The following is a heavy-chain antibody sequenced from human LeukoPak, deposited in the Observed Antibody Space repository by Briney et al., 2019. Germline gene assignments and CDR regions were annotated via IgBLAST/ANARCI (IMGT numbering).Heavy chain of an antibody. D-gene: IGHD3-10*01. CDR2: IYTSGST. J-gene: IGHJ5*02. V-gene: IGHV4-4*07. Sequence: PSETLSLTCTVSGGSISSYYWSWIRQPAGKGLEWIGRIYTSGSTNYNPSLKSRVTMSVDTSKNQFSLKLSSVTAADTAVYYCARDFRYGSGSYYNPPGFDPWGQGTLVTVSS. CDR1: GGSISSYY. CDR3: ARDFRYGSGSYYNPPGFDP.